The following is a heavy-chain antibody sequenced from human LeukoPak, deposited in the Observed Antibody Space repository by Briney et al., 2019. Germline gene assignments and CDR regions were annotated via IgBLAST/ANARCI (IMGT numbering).Heavy chain of an antibody. CDR1: GGTFSSYA. D-gene: IGHD6-13*01. CDR3: ARAGIAAAGTPSWFDP. J-gene: IGHJ5*02. Sequence: GASVKVSCKASGGTFSSYAISWVRQAPGQGLEWVGRIIALVGIANSAQTFQGRGTITADTSTSTAYMELSSLRHEDTAVYYCARAGIAAAGTPSWFDPSGPGSPVTVSS. V-gene: IGHV1-69*10. CDR2: IIALVGIA.